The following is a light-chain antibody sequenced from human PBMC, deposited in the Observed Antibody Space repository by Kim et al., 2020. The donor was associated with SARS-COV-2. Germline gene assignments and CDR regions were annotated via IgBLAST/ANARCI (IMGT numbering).Light chain of an antibody. J-gene: IGLJ2*01. Sequence: GQRVTISCSGSSSNIGSYYVYWYQQRPGTAPKLLIYRNNQRPSGVPDRFSGSKSGTSASLAISGLRSEDEADYYCAAWDDSLSGVVFGGGTKLTVL. CDR3: AAWDDSLSGVV. V-gene: IGLV1-47*01. CDR1: SSNIGSYY. CDR2: RNN.